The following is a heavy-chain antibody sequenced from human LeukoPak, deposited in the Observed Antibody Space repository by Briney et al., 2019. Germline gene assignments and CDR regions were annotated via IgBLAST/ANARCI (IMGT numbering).Heavy chain of an antibody. CDR2: INTDGSST. CDR3: ARVTGYYGSGSYYSLNYYYYMDV. CDR1: GFTFSSYW. J-gene: IGHJ6*03. Sequence: GGSLRLSCAASGFTFSSYWMHWVRQAPGKGLVWVSRINTDGSSTSYADSVKGRFTISRDNAKNTLYLQMNSLRAEDTAVYYCARVTGYYGSGSYYSLNYYYYMDVWGKGTTVTVSS. D-gene: IGHD3-10*01. V-gene: IGHV3-74*01.